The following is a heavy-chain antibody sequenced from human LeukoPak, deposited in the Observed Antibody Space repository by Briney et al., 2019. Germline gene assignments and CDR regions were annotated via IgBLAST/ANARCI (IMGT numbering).Heavy chain of an antibody. V-gene: IGHV1-2*02. Sequence: ASVKVSCKASGYTFTDYYMHWVRQAPGQGLEWIGWINPNRGDTIFAQKFHGRVTVIKDTSISTAYMELSRLTSDDTAVYFCARCTAAAGTYPLDYWGQGTLATVSS. CDR1: GYTFTDYY. CDR2: INPNRGDT. CDR3: ARCTAAAGTYPLDY. J-gene: IGHJ4*02. D-gene: IGHD6-13*01.